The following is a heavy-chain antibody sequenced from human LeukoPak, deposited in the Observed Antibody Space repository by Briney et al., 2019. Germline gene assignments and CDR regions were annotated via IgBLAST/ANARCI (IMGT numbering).Heavy chain of an antibody. D-gene: IGHD3-10*01. CDR1: GFTFSSYA. CDR3: ARDPGEKSADHYFDY. CDR2: ISGSGGST. J-gene: IGHJ4*02. V-gene: IGHV3-23*01. Sequence: PGGSLRLSCAASGFTFSSYAMSWVRQAPGKGLVWVSAISGSGGSTYYADSVKGRFTISRDNSKNTLYLEMNSLTAEDTAVYYCARDPGEKSADHYFDYWGQGTLVTVSS.